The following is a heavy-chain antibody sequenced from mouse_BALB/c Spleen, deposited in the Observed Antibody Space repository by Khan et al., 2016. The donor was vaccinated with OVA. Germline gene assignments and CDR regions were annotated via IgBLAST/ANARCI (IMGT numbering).Heavy chain of an antibody. D-gene: IGHD2-4*01. V-gene: IGHV3-2*02. CDR3: ARKDYYDYDPFPY. CDR2: INYSGNT. CDR1: GYSITSEYA. Sequence: EVQLQESGPGLVKPSQSLSLTCTVTGYSITSEYAWNWIRQFPGNKLEWMGYINYSGNTRFNTSLKGRTSITRDTSKNQFFLQLNSVTTEDTATYYCARKDYYDYDPFPYWGQGTLVTVSA. J-gene: IGHJ3*01.